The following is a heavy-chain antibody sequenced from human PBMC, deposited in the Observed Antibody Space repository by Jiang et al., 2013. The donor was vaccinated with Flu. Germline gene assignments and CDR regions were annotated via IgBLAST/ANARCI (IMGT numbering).Heavy chain of an antibody. CDR3: ALVGLLWFGELFAY. J-gene: IGHJ4*02. Sequence: NYAQKLQGRVTMTTDTPTSTAYMELRSLRSDDTAVYYCALVGLLWFGELFAYWGQGTLVTVSS. V-gene: IGHV1-18*01. D-gene: IGHD3-10*01.